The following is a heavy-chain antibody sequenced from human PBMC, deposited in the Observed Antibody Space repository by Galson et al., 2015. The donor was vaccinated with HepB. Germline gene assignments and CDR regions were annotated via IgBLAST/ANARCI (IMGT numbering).Heavy chain of an antibody. J-gene: IGHJ4*02. CDR3: AKDRQYYYDSSGYYGLDC. D-gene: IGHD3-22*01. Sequence: SLRLSCAASGFTFSSYAMSWVRQAPGKGLEWVSAISGSGGTIYYADSVKGRFTISRDNSENTLFPQMNTLRAEDTAVYYCAKDRQYYYDSSGYYGLDCWGQGTLVTVSS. V-gene: IGHV3-23*01. CDR2: ISGSGGTI. CDR1: GFTFSSYA.